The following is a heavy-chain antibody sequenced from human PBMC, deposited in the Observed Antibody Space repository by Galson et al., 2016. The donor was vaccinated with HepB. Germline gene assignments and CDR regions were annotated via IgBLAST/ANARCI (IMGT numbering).Heavy chain of an antibody. CDR2: IIPIFRTA. CDR1: RGTFSSYA. J-gene: IGHJ6*02. Sequence: SVKVSCKASRGTFSSYAISWVRQAPGQGLEWMGGIIPIFRTANYAQKFQGRVTITADESTTTAYMELSSLRSEDTALYYCARAWSSWYVNQHYYYGMDVWGQGTTVTVSS. D-gene: IGHD6-13*01. CDR3: ARAWSSWYVNQHYYYGMDV. V-gene: IGHV1-69*13.